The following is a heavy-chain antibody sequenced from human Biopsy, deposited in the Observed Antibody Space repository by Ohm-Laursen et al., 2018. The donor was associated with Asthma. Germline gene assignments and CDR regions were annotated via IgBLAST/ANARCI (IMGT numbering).Heavy chain of an antibody. CDR1: GFTFSSYG. V-gene: IGHV3-48*04. D-gene: IGHD1-7*01. Sequence: SLRLSCTASGFTFSSYGMHWVRQAPGEGLEWVSYISSSGATIYYADSVRGRFTISRDNAKNSLYLQMNSLRAEDTAVYYCARVMELELLDYWGQGTLVTVSS. J-gene: IGHJ4*02. CDR3: ARVMELELLDY. CDR2: ISSSGATI.